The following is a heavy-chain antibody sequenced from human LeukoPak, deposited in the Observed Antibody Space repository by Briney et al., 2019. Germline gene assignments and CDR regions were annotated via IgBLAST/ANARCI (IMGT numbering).Heavy chain of an antibody. CDR2: INTNTGNP. Sequence: ASVKVSCKASGYTFNAYYMYWVRQAPGQGLEWMGWINTNTGNPTYAQGFTGRFVFSLDTSVSTAYLQISSLKAEDTAVYYCARDQSSSWSNYYYMDVWGKGTTVTVS. J-gene: IGHJ6*03. V-gene: IGHV7-4-1*02. D-gene: IGHD6-13*01. CDR3: ARDQSSSWSNYYYMDV. CDR1: GYTFNAYY.